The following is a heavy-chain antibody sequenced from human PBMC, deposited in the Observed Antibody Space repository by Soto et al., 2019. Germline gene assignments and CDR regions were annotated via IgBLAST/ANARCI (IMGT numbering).Heavy chain of an antibody. CDR3: ARGRIAARRYFDY. V-gene: IGHV4-34*01. CDR1: GGSFSGYY. Sequence: SETLSLTCAVYGGSFSGYYWSWIRQPPGKGLEWIGEINHSGSTNYNPSLKSRVTISVDTSKNQFSLKLSSVTAADTAVYYCARGRIAARRYFDYWGQGTLVTVSS. J-gene: IGHJ4*02. CDR2: INHSGST. D-gene: IGHD6-6*01.